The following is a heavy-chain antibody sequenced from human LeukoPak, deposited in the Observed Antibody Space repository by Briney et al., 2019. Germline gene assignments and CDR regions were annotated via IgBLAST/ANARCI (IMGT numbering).Heavy chain of an antibody. CDR2: ITGSGGST. J-gene: IGHJ4*02. V-gene: IGHV3-23*01. CDR3: ARSRSGSFDY. CDR1: GFTFSSYA. D-gene: IGHD3-22*01. Sequence: GGSLRLSCAASGFTFSSYAMSWVRQAPGKGLEWVSAITGSGGSTYYADSVKGRFTISRDNAKNTLYLQMNSLRAEDTAVYYCARSRSGSFDYWGQGTLVTVSS.